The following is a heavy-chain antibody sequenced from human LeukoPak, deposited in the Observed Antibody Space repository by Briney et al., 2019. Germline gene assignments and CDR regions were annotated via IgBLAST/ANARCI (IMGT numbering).Heavy chain of an antibody. CDR3: ASGGDSSGYLPGYYYYYYMDV. CDR2: ISAYNGNT. V-gene: IGHV1-18*01. Sequence: ASVKVSCKASGYTFTSYGISWVRQAPGQGLEWMGWISAYNGNTNYAQKLQGRVTMTTDTSTSTAYMELRSLRSDDTAVYYCASGGDSSGYLPGYYYYYYMDVWGKGTTVTVSS. J-gene: IGHJ6*03. CDR1: GYTFTSYG. D-gene: IGHD3-22*01.